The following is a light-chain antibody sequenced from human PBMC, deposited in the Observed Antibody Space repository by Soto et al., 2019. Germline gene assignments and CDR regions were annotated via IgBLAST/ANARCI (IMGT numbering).Light chain of an antibody. J-gene: IGKJ1*01. CDR1: QSLLFRNEYHY. Sequence: DLVMTQAPLSLSVTPGETASIYCRASQSLLFRNEYHYLACYLQKPGQAPMILISLTSNRAPGVPDSFSGSGAGTDLTLQSSRVEAEDFWVYVCMHALQIPRTFGQGTKVEI. CDR3: MHALQIPRT. V-gene: IGKV2-28*01. CDR2: LTS.